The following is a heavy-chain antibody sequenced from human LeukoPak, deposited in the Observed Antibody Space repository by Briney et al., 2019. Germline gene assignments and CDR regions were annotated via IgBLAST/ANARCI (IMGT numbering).Heavy chain of an antibody. J-gene: IGHJ3*02. V-gene: IGHV4-30-2*01. CDR3: ARGTYDRSGYYFDAFDI. Sequence: PSQTLSLTCAVSGGSISSGGYSWSWIRQPPGKGLEWIGYIYHSGSTYYNPSLKSRVTISVDTSKNQFSLKLSSVTAADTAVYYCARGTYDRSGYYFDAFDIWGQGTMVTVSS. CDR2: IYHSGST. D-gene: IGHD3-22*01. CDR1: GGSISSGGYS.